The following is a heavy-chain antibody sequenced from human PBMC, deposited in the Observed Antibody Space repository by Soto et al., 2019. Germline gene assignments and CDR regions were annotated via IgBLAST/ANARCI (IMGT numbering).Heavy chain of an antibody. CDR3: VRVSGSTEGYTYGY. V-gene: IGHV1-69*02. CDR2: IIPILGIA. CDR1: GGTFSSYT. D-gene: IGHD5-18*01. J-gene: IGHJ4*02. Sequence: SVKVSCKASGGTFSSYTISWVRQAPGQGLEWMGRIIPILGIANYAQKFQGRVTITADKSTSTAYMELSSLRSEDTAVYYCVRVSGSTEGYTYGYWGQGTLVTVS.